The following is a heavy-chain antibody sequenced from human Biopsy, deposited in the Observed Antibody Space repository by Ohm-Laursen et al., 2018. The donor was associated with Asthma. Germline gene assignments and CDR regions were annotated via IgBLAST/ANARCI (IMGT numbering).Heavy chain of an antibody. V-gene: IGHV1-2*06. Sequence: ASVKVSCNASAYTFIGYHLHWVRQAPGEGLEWMGRINPNGGATIYAQKFQGRVTMTRGTSISTAYMELSRLTSDDTAVYYCARVQKSPGDRWFDPWGQGTLVTVSS. CDR3: ARVQKSPGDRWFDP. D-gene: IGHD7-27*01. J-gene: IGHJ5*02. CDR2: INPNGGAT. CDR1: AYTFIGYH.